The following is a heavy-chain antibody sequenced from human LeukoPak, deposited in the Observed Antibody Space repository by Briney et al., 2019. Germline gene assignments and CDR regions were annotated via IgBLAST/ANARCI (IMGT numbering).Heavy chain of an antibody. CDR3: VRGNGNVGGRLDP. J-gene: IGHJ5*02. V-gene: IGHV3-66*01. Sequence: GGSLRLSCKASGFTMSGIHMNWVRQAPGKGLDWVSGLYAGGSTYYAGSVTGRFTIFRDDSKNTLYLHMTSLRVDDTAIYFCVRGNGNVGGRLDPWGQGAWVIVSS. CDR1: GFTMSGIH. CDR2: LYAGGST. D-gene: IGHD1-1*01.